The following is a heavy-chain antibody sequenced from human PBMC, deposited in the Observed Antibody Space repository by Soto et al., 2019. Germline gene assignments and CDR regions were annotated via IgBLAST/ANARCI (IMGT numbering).Heavy chain of an antibody. V-gene: IGHV1-69*13. CDR1: GGTFSSYT. D-gene: IGHD2-2*01. Sequence: SVKVSCKASGGTFSSYTINWVRQAPGQGPEWMGGIIPMSGTADYAQKFQGRVTITADESTSTAYMELSSLRSEDTAVYYCAREALLRSTSYNYFDYWGQGTLVTVSS. J-gene: IGHJ4*02. CDR3: AREALLRSTSYNYFDY. CDR2: IIPMSGTA.